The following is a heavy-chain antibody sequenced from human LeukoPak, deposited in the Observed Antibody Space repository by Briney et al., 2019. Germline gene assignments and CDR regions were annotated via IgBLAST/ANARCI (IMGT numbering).Heavy chain of an antibody. D-gene: IGHD6-19*01. CDR3: ATYSSGWYDGDNDAFDI. Sequence: GASVKVSCKASGYTFTSYYMHWVRQAPGQGLEWMGIINPSGGSTSYAQKFQGRVTMTRDTSTSTVYMELSSLRSEDTAVYYCATYSSGWYDGDNDAFDIWAKGQWSPSLQ. CDR1: GYTFTSYY. J-gene: IGHJ3*02. V-gene: IGHV1-46*01. CDR2: INPSGGST.